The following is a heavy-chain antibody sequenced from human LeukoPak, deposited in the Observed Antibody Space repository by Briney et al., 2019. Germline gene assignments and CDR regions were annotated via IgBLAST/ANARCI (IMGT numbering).Heavy chain of an antibody. J-gene: IGHJ4*02. Sequence: PGGSLRLSCAASGFPFSSYWMTWVRQAPGKGLEWVANIKQDGSEKYYVDSVKGRFTISRDNAKNSLYLQMNSLRAEDTAVYYCTRVLGSGPYFDYWGQGTLVTVSS. D-gene: IGHD6-19*01. V-gene: IGHV3-7*01. CDR1: GFPFSSYW. CDR3: TRVLGSGPYFDY. CDR2: IKQDGSEK.